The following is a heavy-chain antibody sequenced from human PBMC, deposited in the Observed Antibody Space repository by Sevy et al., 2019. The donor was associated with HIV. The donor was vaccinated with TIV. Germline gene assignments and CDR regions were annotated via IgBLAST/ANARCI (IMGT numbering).Heavy chain of an antibody. Sequence: GGSLRLSCAASGFTFSIYAMSWVRQAPGKGLEWASGLSGSGGSTYYADSVKGRFTISRDNSKNTLYLQMNSLRAEDTAVYYCAKDQGDYVWGTFRDYWGQGTLVTDSS. CDR2: LSGSGGST. D-gene: IGHD3-16*02. CDR1: GFTFSIYA. CDR3: AKDQGDYVWGTFRDY. V-gene: IGHV3-23*01. J-gene: IGHJ4*02.